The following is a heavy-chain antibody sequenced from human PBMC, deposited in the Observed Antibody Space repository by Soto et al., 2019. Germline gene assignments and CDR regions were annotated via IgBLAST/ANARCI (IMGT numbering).Heavy chain of an antibody. Sequence: QVQLQESGPGLVKPSQTLSLTCTVSGGSISSGGYYWSWIRQHPGKGLEWIGYIYYSGSTYYTPSLTGLVNMSVDTSKNQFSLRLSSVTAADTAGYYCARSVFPWGQGTLGSVSS. CDR1: GGSISSGGYY. V-gene: IGHV4-31*01. CDR3: ARSVFP. CDR2: IYYSGST. J-gene: IGHJ5*02.